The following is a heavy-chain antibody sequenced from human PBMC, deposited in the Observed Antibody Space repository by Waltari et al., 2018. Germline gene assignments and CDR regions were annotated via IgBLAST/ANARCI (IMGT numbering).Heavy chain of an antibody. CDR2: INSDGTIT. CDR1: GVTCGGYY. CDR3: ATGGYDFWTGYHKI. Sequence: EVQLVESGGGLVQPGGSLRLSCETSGVTCGGYYSHWVRQAPGKGLVWVSRINSDGTITKYADSVKGRFTISRDNARSTLYLQMNSLRVEDTAVYYCATGGYDFWTGYHKIWGQGTMVTVTS. J-gene: IGHJ3*02. V-gene: IGHV3-74*01. D-gene: IGHD3-3*01.